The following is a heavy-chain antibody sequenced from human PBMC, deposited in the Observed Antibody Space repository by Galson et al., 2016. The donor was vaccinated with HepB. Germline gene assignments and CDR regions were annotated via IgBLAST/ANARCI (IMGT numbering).Heavy chain of an antibody. CDR2: INSDGSTT. Sequence: SLRLSCAVSDPTFENSWMHWVRQGPGKGLVWVSHINSDGSTTTYADSVKGRFTISRDNAKNTLHLQMHSLRAEDTAVDYCARDRAYSQDSWGQGTLVTVAS. D-gene: IGHD4-11*01. CDR3: ARDRAYSQDS. CDR1: DPTFENSW. V-gene: IGHV3-74*01. J-gene: IGHJ4*02.